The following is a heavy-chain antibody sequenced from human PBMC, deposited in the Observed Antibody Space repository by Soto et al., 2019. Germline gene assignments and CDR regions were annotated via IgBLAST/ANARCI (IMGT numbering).Heavy chain of an antibody. CDR3: AREVQVHTPAFVY. CDR1: GGTFNTYA. Sequence: QVQLVQSGAEMKKPGSSVKVSCQSSGGTFNTYAMNWVRQAPGQGPEWMGDIYPMFDAANYAPKFQGRVTITADESTGTSYMQLSSLTSEDTALYFCAREVQVHTPAFVYWGQGTLVTVSS. J-gene: IGHJ4*02. D-gene: IGHD3-10*01. CDR2: IYPMFDAA. V-gene: IGHV1-69*19.